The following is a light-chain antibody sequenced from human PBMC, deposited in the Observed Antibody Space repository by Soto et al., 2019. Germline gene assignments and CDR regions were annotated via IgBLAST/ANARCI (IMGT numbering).Light chain of an antibody. CDR2: SAS. Sequence: EIVMTQSPATLSLSPGERATLSCRASQSVNNNLAWYQQKPGQTPRLLIYSASTRATGIPSRFSGSGSGTEFTLSISSLQSEDFALYYCQQYNDWPYTFHRGTKLEIK. CDR1: QSVNNN. CDR3: QQYNDWPYT. V-gene: IGKV3-15*01. J-gene: IGKJ2*01.